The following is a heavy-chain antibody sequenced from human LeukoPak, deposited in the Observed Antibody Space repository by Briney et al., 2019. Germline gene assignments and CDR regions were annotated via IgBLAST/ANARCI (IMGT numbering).Heavy chain of an antibody. Sequence: GGSLRLSCAASGFTFSSYAMHWVRQAPGKGLEWVAVISYDGSNKYYADSVKGRFTISRDNSKNTLYLQMNSLRAEDTAVYYCARGSVWKHHDAFDIWGQGTMVTVSS. V-gene: IGHV3-30-3*01. D-gene: IGHD6-13*01. J-gene: IGHJ3*02. CDR3: ARGSVWKHHDAFDI. CDR1: GFTFSSYA. CDR2: ISYDGSNK.